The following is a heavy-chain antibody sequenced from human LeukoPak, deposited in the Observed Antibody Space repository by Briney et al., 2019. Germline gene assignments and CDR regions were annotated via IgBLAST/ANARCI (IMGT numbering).Heavy chain of an antibody. CDR1: GFXFSSYE. D-gene: IGHD2/OR15-2a*01. V-gene: IGHV3-48*03. CDR3: ARDFHIFDY. Sequence: GGSLRLSCAASGFXFSSYEINWVRQAPGKGLEWVSYISSSGSTIYYADSVKGRFTISRDNAKNSLYLQMNSLRAEDTAVYYCARDFHIFDYWGQGTLVTVSS. J-gene: IGHJ4*02. CDR2: ISSSGSTI.